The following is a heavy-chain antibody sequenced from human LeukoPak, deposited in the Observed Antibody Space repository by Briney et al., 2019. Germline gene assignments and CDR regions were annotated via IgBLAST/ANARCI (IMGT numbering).Heavy chain of an antibody. J-gene: IGHJ4*02. Sequence: SETLSLTCTVSGGSISSSSYYWGWLHQPPGKGLEWIGSIYYSGSTYYNPSLKSRVTISVDTSKNQFSLKLSSVTAADTAVYYCARHGASGSYPIDYWGQGTLVTVSS. D-gene: IGHD1-26*01. CDR2: IYYSGST. V-gene: IGHV4-39*01. CDR3: ARHGASGSYPIDY. CDR1: GGSISSSSYY.